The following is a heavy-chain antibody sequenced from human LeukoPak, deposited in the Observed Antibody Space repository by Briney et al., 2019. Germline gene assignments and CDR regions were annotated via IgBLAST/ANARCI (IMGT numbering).Heavy chain of an antibody. D-gene: IGHD2-2*01. Sequence: SETLSLTCAVSGYSISSGYYWGWIRQPPGKGLEWIGSIYHSGSTYCNPSLKSRVTISVDTSKNQFSLKLSSVTAADTAVYYCARIGYCSSTSCYGAFDIWGQGTMVTVSS. CDR2: IYHSGST. CDR3: ARIGYCSSTSCYGAFDI. V-gene: IGHV4-38-2*01. J-gene: IGHJ3*02. CDR1: GYSISSGYY.